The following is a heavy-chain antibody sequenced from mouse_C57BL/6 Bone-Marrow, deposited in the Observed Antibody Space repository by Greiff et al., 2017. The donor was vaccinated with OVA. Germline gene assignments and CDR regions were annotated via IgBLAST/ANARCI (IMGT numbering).Heavy chain of an antibody. Sequence: EVHLVESGGGLVKPGGSLKLSCAASGFTFSSYAMSWVRQTPEKRLEWVATISDGGSYTYYPDNVKGRFTISRDNAKNNLYLQMSHLKSEDTAMYYCARDLLSYFDYWGQGTTLTVSS. CDR1: GFTFSSYA. CDR2: ISDGGSYT. CDR3: ARDLLSYFDY. V-gene: IGHV5-4*01. J-gene: IGHJ2*01. D-gene: IGHD6-5*01.